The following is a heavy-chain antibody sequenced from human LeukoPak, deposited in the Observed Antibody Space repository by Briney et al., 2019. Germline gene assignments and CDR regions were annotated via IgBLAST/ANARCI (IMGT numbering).Heavy chain of an antibody. J-gene: IGHJ6*04. CDR3: GRGRPCRAAMCPGHLDL. D-gene: IGHD1-14*01. Sequence: SETLSLTCAVYGESLSGFYWTWIRQPPGKGLEWVGEIDHIGRSNYNPSLKSRVALSVDRSENQYILKFNSMIAANTAAYFCGRGRPCRAAMCPGHLDLWGRGTAVIVSS. V-gene: IGHV4-34*01. CDR2: IDHIGRS. CDR1: GESLSGFY.